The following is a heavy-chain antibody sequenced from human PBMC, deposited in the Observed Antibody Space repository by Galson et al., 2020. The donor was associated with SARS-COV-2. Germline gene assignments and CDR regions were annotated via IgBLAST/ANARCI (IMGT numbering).Heavy chain of an antibody. Sequence: SQTLSLTCTASGGSISRYYWSWIRQPPGKGLEWIGYIYYSGSTNYNPYLKSRVTISVDTSKNQFSLKLSSVTAADPAVYYCARQPQQWLGPSGWYFDLWGRGTLVTVSS. V-gene: IGHV4-59*08. J-gene: IGHJ2*01. D-gene: IGHD6-19*01. CDR2: IYYSGST. CDR3: ARQPQQWLGPSGWYFDL. CDR1: GGSISRYY.